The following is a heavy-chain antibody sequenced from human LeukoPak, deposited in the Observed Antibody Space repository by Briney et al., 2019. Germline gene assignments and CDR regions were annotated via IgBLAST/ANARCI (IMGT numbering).Heavy chain of an antibody. CDR3: ARVRPLARSGYDGHDY. Sequence: SETLSLTCTVSGGSISSSSYYWGWIRQPPGKGLEWIGSIYYSGSTYYNPSLKSRVTISVDTSKNQFSLKLSSVTAADTAVYYCARVRPLARSGYDGHDYWGQGTLVTVSS. V-gene: IGHV4-39*07. D-gene: IGHD5-12*01. J-gene: IGHJ4*02. CDR1: GGSISSSSYY. CDR2: IYYSGST.